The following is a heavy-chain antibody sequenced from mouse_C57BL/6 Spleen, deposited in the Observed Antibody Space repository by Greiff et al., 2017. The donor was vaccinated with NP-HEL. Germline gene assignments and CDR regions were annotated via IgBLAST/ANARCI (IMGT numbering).Heavy chain of an antibody. D-gene: IGHD4-1*01. CDR1: GYTFTDYN. J-gene: IGHJ4*01. Sequence: EVKLQESGPELVKPGASVKMSCKASGYTFTDYNMHWVKQSHGKSLEWIGYINPNNGGTSYNQKFKGKATLTVNKSSSTAYMELRSLTSEDSAVYYCARTLTGTRYYAMDYWGQGTSVTVSS. CDR3: ARTLTGTRYYAMDY. CDR2: INPNNGGT. V-gene: IGHV1-22*01.